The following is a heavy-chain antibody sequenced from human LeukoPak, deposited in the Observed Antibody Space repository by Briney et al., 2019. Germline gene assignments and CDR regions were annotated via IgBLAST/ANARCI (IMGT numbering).Heavy chain of an antibody. CDR2: VSGSGGNT. V-gene: IGHV3-23*01. CDR1: GFTFSSYA. J-gene: IGHJ4*02. D-gene: IGHD6-13*01. CDR3: AKSYSSSWSFYDY. Sequence: GGSLRLSCAASGFTFSSYAMTWVRQAPGKGLEWVSGVSGSGGNTYYADSAKGRFTISRDNSKNTLYLQMNSLRAEDTAVCYCAKSYSSSWSFYDYWGQGTLVTVS.